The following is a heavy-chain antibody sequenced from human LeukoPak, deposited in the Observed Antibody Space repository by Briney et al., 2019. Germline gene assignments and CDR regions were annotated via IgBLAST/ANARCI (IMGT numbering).Heavy chain of an antibody. CDR2: IYSGGST. CDR1: GFTVSSNY. Sequence: GGSLRLSCAASGFTVSSNYMSWFRQAPGKGPEWVSVIYSGGSTYYADSVKGRFTISRDNSKNTLYLQMNSLRAEDTAVYYCARAYCGGDCYYPDAFDIWGQGTMVTVSS. J-gene: IGHJ3*02. CDR3: ARAYCGGDCYYPDAFDI. D-gene: IGHD2-21*02. V-gene: IGHV3-53*01.